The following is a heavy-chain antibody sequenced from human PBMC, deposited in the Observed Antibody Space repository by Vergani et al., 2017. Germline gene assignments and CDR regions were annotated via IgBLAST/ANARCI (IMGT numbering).Heavy chain of an antibody. J-gene: IGHJ5*02. CDR3: AHSPGLRYFQRAFDP. D-gene: IGHD3-9*01. CDR2: IYWDDDK. V-gene: IGHV2-5*02. Sequence: QITLKESGPTLVKPTQTLTLTCTFSGFSLSTSGVGVGWTRQPPGKALEWLALIYWDDDKRYSPSLKSRLTITKDTSKNQVVLTMTNMDPVDTATYYCAHSPGLRYFQRAFDPWGQGTLVTVSS. CDR1: GFSLSTSGVG.